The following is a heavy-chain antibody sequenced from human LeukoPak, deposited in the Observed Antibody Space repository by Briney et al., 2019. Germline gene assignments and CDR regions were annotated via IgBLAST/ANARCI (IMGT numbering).Heavy chain of an antibody. CDR3: ATTPGAYYYYHMDV. CDR1: GFTFSTYF. CDR2: ILGSGGGT. V-gene: IGHV3-23*01. Sequence: PGGSLRLSCAASGFTFSTYFMTWVRQAPGKGLEWVSAILGSGGGTYYTDSVKARFTISRDNSKNTLYLQMNSLRAEDTAVYYCATTPGAYYYYHMDVWGQGTTVTVSS. J-gene: IGHJ6*02. D-gene: IGHD3-10*01.